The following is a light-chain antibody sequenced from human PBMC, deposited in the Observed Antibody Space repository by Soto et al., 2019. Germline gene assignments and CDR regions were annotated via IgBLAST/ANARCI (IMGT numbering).Light chain of an antibody. CDR3: QQDDSYPRT. CDR2: SAS. CDR1: QAIGSY. V-gene: IGKV1-9*01. Sequence: IQLTQSPSSLSASVGDTVTITCRASQAIGSYFAWYQQRPGTAAKLLIYSASTLHSGVPSRFSGSGSGTDFPLTISSLQPEDFATYYCQQDDSYPRTFGPGTKVEI. J-gene: IGKJ3*01.